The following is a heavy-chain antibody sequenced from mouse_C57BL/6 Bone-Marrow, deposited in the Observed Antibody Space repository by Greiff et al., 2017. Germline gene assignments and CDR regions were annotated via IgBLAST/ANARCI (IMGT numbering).Heavy chain of an antibody. CDR2: IYPGGGYT. CDR1: GYTFTNYW. CDR3: ARYYYGSSDGYAMDY. J-gene: IGHJ4*01. D-gene: IGHD1-1*01. Sequence: QVQLKQSGAELVRPGTSVKMSCKASGYTFTNYWIGWAKQRPGHGLEWIGDIYPGGGYTNYNEKFKGKATLTADKSSSTAYMQFSSLTSEDSAIYYCARYYYGSSDGYAMDYWGQGTSVTVSS. V-gene: IGHV1-63*01.